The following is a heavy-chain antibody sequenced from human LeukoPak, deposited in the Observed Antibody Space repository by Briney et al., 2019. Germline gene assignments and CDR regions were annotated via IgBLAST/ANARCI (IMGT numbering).Heavy chain of an antibody. Sequence: PGGSLRLSCAASGFTFSSYSMNWVRQAPGKGLEWVSSISSSSSYIYYADSVKGRFTISRDNAKNSLYLQMNSLRAEDTAVYYCARDSGYGSGSYYNTVRDGAFDIWGQGTMVTVSS. D-gene: IGHD3-10*01. CDR2: ISSSSSYI. CDR1: GFTFSSYS. V-gene: IGHV3-21*01. J-gene: IGHJ3*02. CDR3: ARDSGYGSGSYYNTVRDGAFDI.